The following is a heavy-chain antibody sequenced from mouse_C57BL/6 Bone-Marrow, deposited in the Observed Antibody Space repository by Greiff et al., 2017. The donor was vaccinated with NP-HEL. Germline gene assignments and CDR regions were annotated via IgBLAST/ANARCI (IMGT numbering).Heavy chain of an antibody. CDR2: ISYDGSN. J-gene: IGHJ3*01. CDR3: ARGVEPLIAY. CDR1: GYSITSGYY. V-gene: IGHV3-6*01. Sequence: EVKVEESGPGLVKPSQSLSLTCSVTGYSITSGYYWNWIRQFPGNKLEWMGYISYDGSNNYNPSLKNRNSITRDTSKNHVFLKLNSVTTEDTATYYCARGVEPLIAYWGQGTLVTVSA.